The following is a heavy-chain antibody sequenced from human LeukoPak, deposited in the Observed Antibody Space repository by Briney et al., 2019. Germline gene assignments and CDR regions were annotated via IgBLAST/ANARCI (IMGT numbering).Heavy chain of an antibody. CDR2: INANRGTR. D-gene: IGHD2-21*02. Sequence: GGSLRLSCEASGFAFSFFAMSWLRQAPGKGLEWVSTINANRGTRSYAASVRGRFTISRDNSKNTLYLQLNTLRADDTAVYYCAKPISGGLAVTADWFAPWGQGTLVVVSS. V-gene: IGHV3-23*01. CDR1: GFAFSFFA. J-gene: IGHJ5*01. CDR3: AKPISGGLAVTADWFAP.